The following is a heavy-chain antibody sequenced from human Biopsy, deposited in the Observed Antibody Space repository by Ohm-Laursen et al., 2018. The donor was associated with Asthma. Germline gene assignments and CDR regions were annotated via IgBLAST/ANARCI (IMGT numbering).Heavy chain of an antibody. CDR1: GYSLTDLS. CDR3: ASDFPKDYVRYNFQF. CDR2: HDHEEGGT. D-gene: IGHD4-17*01. J-gene: IGHJ4*02. V-gene: IGHV1-24*01. Sequence: SSVKVSCKFSGYSLTDLSMHWVRQAPGQGLEWMGGHDHEEGGTVNARRFQGRVTMTEDTSTDTAYTELSSLSSDDTAVYYCASDFPKDYVRYNFQFWGQGTLVTVSS.